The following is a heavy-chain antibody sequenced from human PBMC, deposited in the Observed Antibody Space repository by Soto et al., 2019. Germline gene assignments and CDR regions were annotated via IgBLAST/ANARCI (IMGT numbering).Heavy chain of an antibody. D-gene: IGHD2-15*01. CDR3: ARGNGNCSGGSCYSSCYYCYCRDV. J-gene: IGHJ6*01. CDR2: INPNSGGT. CDR1: GYTCTGYC. V-gene: IGHV1-2*04. Sequence: ASVKVSCKASGYTCTGYCMHWVRQAPGQGLEWMGWINPNSGGTNYAQKFQGWVTMTRDTSISTAYMELSRLRSGDTAVYYCARGNGNCSGGSCYSSCYYCYCRDVKGQGTTFTVSS.